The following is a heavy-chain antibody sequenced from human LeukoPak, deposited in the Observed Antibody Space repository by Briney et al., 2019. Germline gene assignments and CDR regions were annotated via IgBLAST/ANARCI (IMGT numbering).Heavy chain of an antibody. Sequence: ASVKVSCKTSGYTFSSYDVTWVRQAPGQGPEYMGWMNPNSGNTGCAQKFRGRITMTSDASITSAYMELSSLTSEDTAVYYCARAVRNQLLSEYWGQGTLITVSS. V-gene: IGHV1-8*01. D-gene: IGHD2-2*01. CDR2: MNPNSGNT. J-gene: IGHJ4*02. CDR1: GYTFSSYD. CDR3: ARAVRNQLLSEY.